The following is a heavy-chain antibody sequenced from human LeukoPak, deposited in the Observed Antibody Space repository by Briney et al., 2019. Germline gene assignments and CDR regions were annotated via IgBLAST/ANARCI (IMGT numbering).Heavy chain of an antibody. CDR1: GGPISSSSYY. D-gene: IGHD3-22*01. CDR2: IYYSGST. Sequence: TETLSLTCTVSGGPISSSSYYWGWIRQPPGKGLEWIGSIYYSGSTYYNPSLKSRVTISVDTSKNQFSLKLSSVTAADTAVYYCARTVSGYPPSAEYFQHWGQGTLVTVSS. J-gene: IGHJ1*01. V-gene: IGHV4-39*01. CDR3: ARTVSGYPPSAEYFQH.